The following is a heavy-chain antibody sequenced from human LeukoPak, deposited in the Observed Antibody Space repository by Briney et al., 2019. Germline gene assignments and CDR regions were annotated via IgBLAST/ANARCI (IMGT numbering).Heavy chain of an antibody. Sequence: PGGSLRLSCVASGFTFSGFAMIWDRQVPGRGLEWVSSISAGSTNKYYADSVKGRFTISRDNSKNTLYLQMNSLRAEDTAIYYCGKGRAVVGAAGPDHWGQGTLVTVSS. CDR1: GFTFSGFA. CDR3: GKGRAVVGAAGPDH. D-gene: IGHD2-15*01. V-gene: IGHV3-23*01. J-gene: IGHJ4*02. CDR2: ISAGSTNK.